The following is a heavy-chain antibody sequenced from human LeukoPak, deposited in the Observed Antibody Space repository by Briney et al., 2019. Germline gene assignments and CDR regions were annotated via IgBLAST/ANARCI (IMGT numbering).Heavy chain of an antibody. J-gene: IGHJ4*02. CDR1: GFTFSSYV. D-gene: IGHD3-22*01. V-gene: IGHV3-23*01. Sequence: PGGSLRLSCAASGFTFSSYVMSWVRQAPGKGLEWVSAISGSGSSTYYADSVKGRFTISRDNSKNTLYLQMNSLRAEDTAVYYCAKEAGQYFDSSGSPQMYYFDFWGQGTLVTVSS. CDR3: AKEAGQYFDSSGSPQMYYFDF. CDR2: ISGSGSST.